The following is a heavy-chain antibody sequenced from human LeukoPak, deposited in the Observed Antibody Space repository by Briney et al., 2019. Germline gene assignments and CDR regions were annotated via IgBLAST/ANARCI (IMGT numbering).Heavy chain of an antibody. CDR3: ARREYYDYVWGSYRPRPFDY. V-gene: IGHV4-34*01. CDR2: INHSGST. CDR1: GGSFSGYY. J-gene: IGHJ4*02. Sequence: PSETLSLTCAVYGGSFSGYYWSWLRQPPGKGLEWIGEINHSGSTNYNPSLKSRVTISVDTSKNQFSLKLSSVTAADTAVYYCARREYYDYVWGSYRPRPFDYWGQGTLVTVSS. D-gene: IGHD3-16*02.